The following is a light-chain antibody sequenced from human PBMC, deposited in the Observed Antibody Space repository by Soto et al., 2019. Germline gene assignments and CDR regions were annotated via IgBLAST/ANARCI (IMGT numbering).Light chain of an antibody. CDR3: QSYDNSLSGSYV. CDR2: EVS. Sequence: QSVRTQPPSVSGSPGESVTISCTGASTDFVGYNRVSWYQQPPGTAPKLMIYEVSKRPSGVPDRFSGSKSGTSGSLAITGLQAEDEADYYCQSYDNSLSGSYVFGTGTKVTVL. CDR1: STDFVGYNR. J-gene: IGLJ1*01. V-gene: IGLV2-18*02.